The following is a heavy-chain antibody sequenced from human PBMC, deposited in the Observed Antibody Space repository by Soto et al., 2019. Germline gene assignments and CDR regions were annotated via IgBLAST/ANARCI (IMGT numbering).Heavy chain of an antibody. CDR1: GYNFTSYR. V-gene: IGHV5-10-1*01. D-gene: IGHD5-18*01. Sequence: PGESLKISCKGSGYNFTSYRISWVRQMPGKGLEWMGRIDPSDSDSNYSPSFQGHAATSADKSISTAYLQWSSLKASDTAMYYCARPRGYIYGHWAFDYWGQGTLVTVSS. J-gene: IGHJ4*02. CDR3: ARPRGYIYGHWAFDY. CDR2: IDPSDSDS.